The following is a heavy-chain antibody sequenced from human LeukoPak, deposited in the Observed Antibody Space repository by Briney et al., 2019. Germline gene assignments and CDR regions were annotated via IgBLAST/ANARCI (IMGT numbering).Heavy chain of an antibody. CDR2: ISGSGGST. Sequence: GGSLRLSCAASGFIFSRYWMTWVRQAPGKGLEWVSAISGSGGSTYHADSVKGRFTISRDNSKNTLYLQMNSLRAEDTAVYYCAKFVKSGGYYGMDVWGQGTTVTVSS. D-gene: IGHD4-23*01. V-gene: IGHV3-23*01. CDR1: GFIFSRYW. CDR3: AKFVKSGGYYGMDV. J-gene: IGHJ6*02.